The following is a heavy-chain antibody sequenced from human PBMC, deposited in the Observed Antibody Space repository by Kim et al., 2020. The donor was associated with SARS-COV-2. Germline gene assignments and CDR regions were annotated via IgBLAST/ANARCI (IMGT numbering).Heavy chain of an antibody. V-gene: IGHV3-11*04. CDR2: ISSSGSTI. J-gene: IGHJ6*02. CDR3: ARDLVRVRWLQRDYYYGIDV. D-gene: IGHD5-12*01. Sequence: GGSLRLSCAASGFTFSDYYMSWIRQAPGKGLEWVSYISSSGSTIYYADSVKGRFTISRDNAKNSLYLQMNSLRAEDTAVYYCARDLVRVRWLQRDYYYGIDVWGQGPTVTVSS. CDR1: GFTFSDYY.